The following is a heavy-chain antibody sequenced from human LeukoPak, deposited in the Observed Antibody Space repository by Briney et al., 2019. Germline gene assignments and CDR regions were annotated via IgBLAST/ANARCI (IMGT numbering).Heavy chain of an antibody. D-gene: IGHD2-21*02. Sequence: SETLSLTCVVYGGSFSGYYWSWIRQPPGKGLEWIGEINHSGSTNYNPSLKSRVTISVDTSKNQSSLKLSSVTAADTAVYYCARLVTRPYGMDVWGQGTTVTVSS. CDR2: INHSGST. CDR3: ARLVTRPYGMDV. CDR1: GGSFSGYY. V-gene: IGHV4-34*01. J-gene: IGHJ6*02.